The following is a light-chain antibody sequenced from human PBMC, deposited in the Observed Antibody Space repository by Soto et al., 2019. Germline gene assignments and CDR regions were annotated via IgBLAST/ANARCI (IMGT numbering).Light chain of an antibody. V-gene: IGKV3-20*01. CDR1: QSVSSTY. CDR2: GAS. CDR3: QHYGSLVVS. Sequence: EIVLTQSPGTLSLSPGERATLSCRASQSVSSTYLAWYQQTPGQAPRLLIYGASSRATGIPDRFSGSGSGTDFTLTISRLEPEDFAVYYCQHYGSLVVSFGGGTKVEIK. J-gene: IGKJ4*01.